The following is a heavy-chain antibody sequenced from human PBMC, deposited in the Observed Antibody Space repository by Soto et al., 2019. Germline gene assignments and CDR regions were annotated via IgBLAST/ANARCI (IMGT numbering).Heavy chain of an antibody. Sequence: VKVSRQASGGPLKSYSISWVRQAPGQGLDWMGGIIPIFGTANYAQKFQGRVTITADESTSTAYMELSSLRSEDTAVYYCARGVVVVVAASSPFDWFDPWGQGTLVTVSS. J-gene: IGHJ5*02. CDR3: ARGVVVVVAASSPFDWFDP. CDR1: GGPLKSYS. V-gene: IGHV1-69*01. D-gene: IGHD2-15*01. CDR2: IIPIFGTA.